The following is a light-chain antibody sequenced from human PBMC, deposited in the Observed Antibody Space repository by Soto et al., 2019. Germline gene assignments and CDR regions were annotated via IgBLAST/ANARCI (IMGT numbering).Light chain of an antibody. J-gene: IGLJ2*01. Sequence: QSALTQPASVSGSPGQSITISCTGTNRDVGSYNYISWYQQHPGKVPKLLIFDVSNRPSGVSNRFSGSKSDNTASLTISGLQAEDEADYYCSSYTSSDPLVIFGGGTQLTVL. V-gene: IGLV2-14*01. CDR3: SSYTSSDPLVI. CDR2: DVS. CDR1: NRDVGSYNY.